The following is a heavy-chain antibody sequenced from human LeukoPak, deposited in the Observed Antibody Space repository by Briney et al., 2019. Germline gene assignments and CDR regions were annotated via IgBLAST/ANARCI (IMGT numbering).Heavy chain of an antibody. CDR3: AKPARTDYTDY. V-gene: IGHV3-23*01. CDR1: GFTFSSYA. D-gene: IGHD1-14*01. Sequence: GGTLRLSCAASGFTFSSYAMNWIRQAPGKGLEWVSAISGSSGRTYYADFVKGRFTISRDNSKNTLYLQMNSLRAEDTAIYYCAKPARTDYTDYWGQGTLVTVSS. J-gene: IGHJ4*02. CDR2: ISGSSGRT.